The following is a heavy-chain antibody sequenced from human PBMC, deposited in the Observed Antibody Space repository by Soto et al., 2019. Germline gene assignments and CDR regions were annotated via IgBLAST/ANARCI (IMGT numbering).Heavy chain of an antibody. Sequence: ASVKVSCKASGYTFTSYAMHWVRQAPGQRLEWMGWINAGNGNTKYSQKFQGRVTITRDTSASTAYMELSSLRSEDTAVYYCARGHLVVAATPVRSFDYWGQGTLVTVSS. V-gene: IGHV1-3*01. J-gene: IGHJ4*02. CDR1: GYTFTSYA. CDR2: INAGNGNT. D-gene: IGHD2-15*01. CDR3: ARGHLVVAATPVRSFDY.